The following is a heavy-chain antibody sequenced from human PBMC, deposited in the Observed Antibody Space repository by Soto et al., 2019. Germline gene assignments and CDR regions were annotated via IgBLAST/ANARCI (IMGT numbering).Heavy chain of an antibody. V-gene: IGHV3-23*01. J-gene: IGHJ3*02. Sequence: SLRLSCAASGFTFSSYAMSWVRQAPGKGLEWVSAISGSGGSTYYADSVKGRFAISRDNSKNTLYLQMNSLRDEDTAVYYCARRDIVVVVAATPDAFDIWGQGTMVTVSS. D-gene: IGHD2-15*01. CDR3: ARRDIVVVVAATPDAFDI. CDR1: GFTFSSYA. CDR2: ISGSGGST.